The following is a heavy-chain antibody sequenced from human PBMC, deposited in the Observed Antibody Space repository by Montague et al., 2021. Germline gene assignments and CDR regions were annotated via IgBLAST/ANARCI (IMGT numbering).Heavy chain of an antibody. CDR1: GFSLSSIGTC. D-gene: IGHD6-19*01. CDR2: IEWDDQK. J-gene: IGHJ4*02. Sequence: PALVKPTQTLTLTCSLSGFSLSSIGTCVSWIRQPPGKALEWLALIEWDDQKYYTKSLAARLTISRDTSQNQVVLRMTNLDPVDTATYFCARINKELGSENGQWVDFDYWGQGILVTVSS. CDR3: ARINKELGSENGQWVDFDY. V-gene: IGHV2-70*01.